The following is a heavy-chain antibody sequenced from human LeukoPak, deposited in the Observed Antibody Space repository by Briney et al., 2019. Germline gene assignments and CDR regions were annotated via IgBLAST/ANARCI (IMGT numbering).Heavy chain of an antibody. V-gene: IGHV3-23*01. D-gene: IGHD3-10*01. CDR2: ISGSGGAT. CDR1: GFPFSIYG. CDR3: ARGGVDYYGSGAYYLMYYFDY. J-gene: IGHJ4*02. Sequence: GGSLRLSCAGSGFPFSIYGMSWVRQAPGKGLEWVSGISGSGGATYYADSVKGRFTISRDDPHNTLYLQMNSLRAEDTAVYFCARGGVDYYGSGAYYLMYYFDYWGQGALVTVSS.